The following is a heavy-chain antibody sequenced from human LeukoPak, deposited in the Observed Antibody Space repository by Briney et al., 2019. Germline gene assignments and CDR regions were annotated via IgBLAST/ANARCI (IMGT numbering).Heavy chain of an antibody. D-gene: IGHD6-13*01. Sequence: AASVKVSYKASVGTFISYAISWVRQAPGQGLEWMGGIIPIFGTANYAQKFQGRVTITADESTSTAYMELSSLRSEDTAVYYCACSSIAAARLFDPWGQGTLVTVSS. CDR1: VGTFISYA. CDR2: IIPIFGTA. V-gene: IGHV1-69*13. CDR3: ACSSIAAARLFDP. J-gene: IGHJ5*02.